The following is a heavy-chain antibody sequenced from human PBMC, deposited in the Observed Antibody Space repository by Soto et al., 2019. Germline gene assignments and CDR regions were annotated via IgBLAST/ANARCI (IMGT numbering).Heavy chain of an antibody. CDR3: ARRDCGGDCYEYFDY. CDR1: GGSVSSGSYY. V-gene: IGHV4-61*01. J-gene: IGHJ4*02. D-gene: IGHD2-21*02. Sequence: SETLSLTCTVSGGSVSSGSYYWSWIRQPPGKGLEWIGYIYYSGSTNYNPSLKSRVTISVDTSKNQFSLKLSSVTAADTAVYYCARRDCGGDCYEYFDYWGQGTLVTAPQ. CDR2: IYYSGST.